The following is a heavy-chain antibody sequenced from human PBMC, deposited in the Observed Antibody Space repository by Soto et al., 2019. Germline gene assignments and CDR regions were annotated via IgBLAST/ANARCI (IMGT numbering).Heavy chain of an antibody. J-gene: IGHJ4*02. CDR3: ARTGTTGFVFDY. V-gene: IGHV1-3*01. CDR2: INAGNGNT. CDR1: GYTFTSYA. D-gene: IGHD1-1*01. Sequence: ASVKVSCKASGYTFTSYAMHWVRQAPGQRLEWMGWINAGNGNTKYSQKFQGRVTITRDTSASTAYMELSSLRSEDTAMYYCARTGTTGFVFDYWGQGTLVTVSS.